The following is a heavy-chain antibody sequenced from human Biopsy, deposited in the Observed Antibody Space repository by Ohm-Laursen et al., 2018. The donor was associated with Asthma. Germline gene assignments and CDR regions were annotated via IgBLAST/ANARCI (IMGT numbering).Heavy chain of an antibody. J-gene: IGHJ4*02. Sequence: SLGLSCTASRFTFTKYAMSWVRQAPGKGLEWVSAISGSGDNTYYADSVKGRLTISRDNSKNTLYLQMNSLRAEDTAVYYCAKARIHHFYDSSGYYQHDWGQGTLVTVSS. V-gene: IGHV3-23*01. CDR3: AKARIHHFYDSSGYYQHD. CDR2: ISGSGDNT. CDR1: RFTFTKYA. D-gene: IGHD3-22*01.